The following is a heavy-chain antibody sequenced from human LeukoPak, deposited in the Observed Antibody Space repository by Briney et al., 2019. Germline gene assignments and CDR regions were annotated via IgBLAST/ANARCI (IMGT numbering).Heavy chain of an antibody. V-gene: IGHV4-34*01. J-gene: IGHJ4*02. Sequence: PSETLSLTCAVYGGSFSGYYWSWIRQPPGKGLEWIGEINHSGSTNYNPSLKSRVTISVDTSKNQFSLKLSSVTAADTAVYYCARGDVVGAKITYYFDYWGQGTLVTVSS. CDR1: GGSFSGYY. CDR2: INHSGST. CDR3: ARGDVVGAKITYYFDY. D-gene: IGHD1-26*01.